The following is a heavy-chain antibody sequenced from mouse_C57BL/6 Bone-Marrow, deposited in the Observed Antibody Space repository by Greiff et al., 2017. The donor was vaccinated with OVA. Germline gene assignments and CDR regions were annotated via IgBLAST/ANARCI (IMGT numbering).Heavy chain of an antibody. J-gene: IGHJ4*01. Sequence: QVQLQQSGAELVRPGSSVKLSCKASGYTFTSYWMDWVKQRPGQGLEWIGNIYPSDSETHYNQKFKDKATLTVDKSSSTAYMQLSSLTSEDSAVYYCARGGNPYYYAMDYWGQGTSVTVSS. CDR3: ARGGNPYYYAMDY. CDR2: IYPSDSET. CDR1: GYTFTSYW. V-gene: IGHV1-61*01. D-gene: IGHD2-1*01.